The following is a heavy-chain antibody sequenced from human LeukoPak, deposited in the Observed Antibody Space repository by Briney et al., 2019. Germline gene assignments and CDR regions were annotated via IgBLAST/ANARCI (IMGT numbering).Heavy chain of an antibody. CDR3: ARRKGSGTYYLGFDY. Sequence: PSETLSLTCTVSGDSLSSGDYSWGWVRQPPGKGLEYIGYIYHRGSTYYNPSLQSRVTISVDTSKNQFSLKLSSVTAADTAVYYCARRKGSGTYYLGFDYWGQGTLVTVSS. D-gene: IGHD3-10*01. CDR2: IYHRGST. V-gene: IGHV4-30-2*01. J-gene: IGHJ4*02. CDR1: GDSLSSGDYS.